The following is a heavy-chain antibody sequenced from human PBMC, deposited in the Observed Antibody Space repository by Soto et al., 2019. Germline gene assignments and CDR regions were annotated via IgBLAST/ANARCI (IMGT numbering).Heavy chain of an antibody. CDR1: GYTFTSYG. CDR3: ARDGRDYRNYYGMDV. V-gene: IGHV1-18*01. D-gene: IGHD4-4*01. J-gene: IGHJ6*02. CDR2: ISAYNGNT. Sequence: GASVKVSCKASGYTFTSYGISWVRQAPGQGLEWMGWISAYNGNTSYAQKLQGRVTMTTDTSTSTAYMELRSLRSDDTAVYYCARDGRDYRNYYGMDVWGQGTTVTVSS.